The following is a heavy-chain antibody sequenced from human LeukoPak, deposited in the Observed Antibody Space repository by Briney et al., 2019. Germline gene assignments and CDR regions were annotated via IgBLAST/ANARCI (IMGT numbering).Heavy chain of an antibody. CDR1: GFTFSNYW. V-gene: IGHV3-7*03. D-gene: IGHD6-13*01. Sequence: GGSLRLSCAASGFTFSNYWMSWVRQAPGKGLEWVANIKQDGSEKHYVDSVKGRFTISRDSAKNSLFLQMNGLRAEDTAVYYCATKLPAAGRGFDYWGQGTLVTVSS. CDR2: IKQDGSEK. J-gene: IGHJ4*02. CDR3: ATKLPAAGRGFDY.